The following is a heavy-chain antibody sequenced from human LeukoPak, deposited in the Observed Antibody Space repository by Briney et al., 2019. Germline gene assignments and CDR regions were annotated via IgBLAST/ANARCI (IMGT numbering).Heavy chain of an antibody. J-gene: IGHJ5*02. D-gene: IGHD5-18*01. Sequence: SETLSLTCTVSGGSISSYYWSWIRQPPGKGLEWIGYIYYSGSTNYNPSLKSRVTISVDTSKNQFSLKLSSVTAADTAVYYCARAHRGYSYGYGVWFDPWGQGTLVTVSS. CDR2: IYYSGST. CDR1: GGSISSYY. V-gene: IGHV4-59*01. CDR3: ARAHRGYSYGYGVWFDP.